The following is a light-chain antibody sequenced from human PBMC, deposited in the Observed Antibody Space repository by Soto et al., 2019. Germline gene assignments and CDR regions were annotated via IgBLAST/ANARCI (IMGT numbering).Light chain of an antibody. Sequence: QSVLTQPPSVSAAPGHKVTISCSGTSFNIGNNFVSWYQHFPGTAPKLLIYDNNKRPSGIPDRFSGSKSGTSATLGITGLQTGDEADYYCGAWDSSLSAGVFGGGTKLTVL. J-gene: IGLJ2*01. V-gene: IGLV1-51*01. CDR2: DNN. CDR1: SFNIGNNF. CDR3: GAWDSSLSAGV.